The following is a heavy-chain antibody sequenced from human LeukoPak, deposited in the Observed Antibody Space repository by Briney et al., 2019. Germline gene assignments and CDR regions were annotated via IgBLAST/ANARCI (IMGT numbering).Heavy chain of an antibody. CDR3: ARDWPGSYYFDY. V-gene: IGHV3-21*01. Sequence: GGSLRLSCAASGFTFSSYNMNWVRQAPGKGLEWVSSISSSSSYIYYADSVKGRFTISRDNAKNSLYLQMNSLRAEDTAVYYCARDWPGSYYFDYWGQGTLVTASS. CDR1: GFTFSSYN. J-gene: IGHJ4*02. CDR2: ISSSSSYI. D-gene: IGHD1-26*01.